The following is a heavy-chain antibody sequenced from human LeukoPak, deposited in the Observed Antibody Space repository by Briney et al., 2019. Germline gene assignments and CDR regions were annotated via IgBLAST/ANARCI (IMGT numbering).Heavy chain of an antibody. J-gene: IGHJ4*02. Sequence: SETLSLTCTVSGGSISSYYWSWIRQPPGKGLEWIGYIYTSVSTNYNPSLKSRVTISVDTSTTQSSLKLSSVTAADTAVYYCARHPGFGGLMVDYWGQGTLVTVSS. CDR1: GGSISSYY. CDR2: IYTSVST. D-gene: IGHD3-10*01. CDR3: ARHPGFGGLMVDY. V-gene: IGHV4-4*09.